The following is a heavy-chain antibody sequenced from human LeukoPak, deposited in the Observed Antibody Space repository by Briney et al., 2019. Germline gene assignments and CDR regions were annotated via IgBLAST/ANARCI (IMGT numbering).Heavy chain of an antibody. Sequence: GGSLRLSCAASGFTFSSYWMSWVRQAPGKGLDWVSNIKRDGSEKYYVDSVNGRFTISRDNAKNSLYLQMNSLRAEDTAVYYCARASVLRFLEFDYWGQGTLVTVSS. CDR1: GFTFSSYW. D-gene: IGHD3-3*01. V-gene: IGHV3-7*04. CDR3: ARASVLRFLEFDY. J-gene: IGHJ4*02. CDR2: IKRDGSEK.